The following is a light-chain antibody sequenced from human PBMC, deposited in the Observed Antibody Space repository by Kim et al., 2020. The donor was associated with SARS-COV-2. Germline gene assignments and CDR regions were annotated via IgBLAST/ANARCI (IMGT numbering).Light chain of an antibody. Sequence: EIVMTQSPATLSVSPGERATLSCRASQSVNSYLAWYQQKPGQAPRLLIYDASTRATGIPARFSGSASGTEFTLTISSLQPEDFAVYYCQQYQNWPPSFGQGTKLEI. CDR3: QQYQNWPPS. CDR1: QSVNSY. V-gene: IGKV3-15*01. J-gene: IGKJ2*03. CDR2: DAS.